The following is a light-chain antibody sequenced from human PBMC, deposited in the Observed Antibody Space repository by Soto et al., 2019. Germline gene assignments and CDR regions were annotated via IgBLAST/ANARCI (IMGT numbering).Light chain of an antibody. Sequence: QSALTQPASVSGSPGQSITISCTGTSSDVGGYNYVSWYQQHPGEAPKLMIYEVSNRPSGVSNRFSGCKSGNTASLTISGLQAEDEADYYCSSYTSSSTWVFGGGTKLTVL. CDR1: SSDVGGYNY. CDR3: SSYTSSSTWV. J-gene: IGLJ3*02. CDR2: EVS. V-gene: IGLV2-14*01.